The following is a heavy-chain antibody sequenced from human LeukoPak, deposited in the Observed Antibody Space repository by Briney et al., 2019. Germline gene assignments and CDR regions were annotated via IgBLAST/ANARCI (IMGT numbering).Heavy chain of an antibody. J-gene: IGHJ6*02. D-gene: IGHD6-6*01. CDR2: ISSSSSYI. V-gene: IGHV3-21*01. CDR1: GFTFSSYS. CDR3: ARDQGTGYYYSYGMDA. Sequence: GGALRLSCAASGFTFSSYSIKWVRQAPGKGLEWVSSISSSSSYIYYADSGKGRFTISRDNAKKSLYLQLNSLRAEDTAVYSCARDQGTGYYYSYGMDAWGQGTPVTVSS.